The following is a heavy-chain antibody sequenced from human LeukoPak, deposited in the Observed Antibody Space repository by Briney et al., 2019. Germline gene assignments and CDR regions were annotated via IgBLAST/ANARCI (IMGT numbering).Heavy chain of an antibody. CDR3: AGSAPYYYDSSSDAFDI. V-gene: IGHV4-34*01. CDR1: GGSFSGYY. D-gene: IGHD3-22*01. CDR2: INHSGST. J-gene: IGHJ3*02. Sequence: SETLSLTCAVYGGSFSGYYWSWIRQPPGKGLEWLGEINHSGSTNYNPSLKSRVTISVDTSNNQFSLKLSSVTAADTAVYYCAGSAPYYYDSSSDAFDIWGQGTMVTVSS.